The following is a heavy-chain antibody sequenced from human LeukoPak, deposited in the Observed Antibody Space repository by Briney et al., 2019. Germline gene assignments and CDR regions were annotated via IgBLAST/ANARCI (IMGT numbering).Heavy chain of an antibody. J-gene: IGHJ4*02. Sequence: GGSLRLSCAASGFTFSSYGMHWVRQAPGKGLEWVAVISYDGSNKYYADSVKGRFTISRDNSKNTLYLQMNSLRAEDTAVYYCAKDLDIAVGPSPFDYWGQGTLVTASS. CDR3: AKDLDIAVGPSPFDY. D-gene: IGHD6-19*01. CDR2: ISYDGSNK. V-gene: IGHV3-30*18. CDR1: GFTFSSYG.